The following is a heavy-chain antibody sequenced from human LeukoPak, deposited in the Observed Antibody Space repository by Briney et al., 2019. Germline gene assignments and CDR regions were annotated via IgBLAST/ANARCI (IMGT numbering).Heavy chain of an antibody. J-gene: IGHJ4*02. Sequence: PGGSLRLSCAASGFTFSSYAMGWVRQAPGKGLEWVSAISGRDAGTYYADSVRGRFTISRDNSKNTLYLQINSLTAEDTAIYYCVRYLSGWYYFDWWGQGTLVTVSS. V-gene: IGHV3-23*01. CDR3: VRYLSGWYYFDW. CDR1: GFTFSSYA. CDR2: ISGRDAGT. D-gene: IGHD6-19*01.